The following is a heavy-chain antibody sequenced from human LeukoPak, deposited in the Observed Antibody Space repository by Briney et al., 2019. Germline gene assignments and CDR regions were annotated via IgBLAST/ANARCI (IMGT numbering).Heavy chain of an antibody. V-gene: IGHV3-53*01. CDR2: IYSGGST. CDR1: GFTVSSNY. D-gene: IGHD3-10*02. CDR3: AELGITMIGGV. J-gene: IGHJ6*04. Sequence: GGSLRLSCAASGFTVSSNYMSWVRQAPGKGLEWVSVIYSGGSTYYEDSVKGRFTISRDNAKNTLYLQMNSLRAEDTAVYYCAELGITMIGGVWGKGTTVTISS.